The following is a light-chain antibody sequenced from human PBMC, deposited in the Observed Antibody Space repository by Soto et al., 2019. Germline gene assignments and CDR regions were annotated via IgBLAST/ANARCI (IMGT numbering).Light chain of an antibody. Sequence: EIVLTQSPGTLSLSPGERATLSCRASQSVISSFLAWYQQKPGQAPRLLIYAASSRATGIPDRFSGSGSGTDFTLTISRVEPEDFAVYYCQQYGSSPVTFGQGTRLEIK. CDR3: QQYGSSPVT. J-gene: IGKJ5*01. V-gene: IGKV3-20*01. CDR1: QSVISSF. CDR2: AAS.